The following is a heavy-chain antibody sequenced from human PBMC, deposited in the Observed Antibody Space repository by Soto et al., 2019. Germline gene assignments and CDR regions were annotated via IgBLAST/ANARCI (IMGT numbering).Heavy chain of an antibody. CDR2: ISAYNGNT. D-gene: IGHD1-1*01. CDR3: ARAETGTLNYYYYYGMDV. J-gene: IGHJ6*02. Sequence: ASVKVSCKASGYTFTSYGISWVRQAPGQGLEWMGWISAYNGNTNYAQKLQGRVTMTTDTSTSTAYMELRSLRSDDTAVYYCARAETGTLNYYYYYGMDVWGQGTTVTVSS. CDR1: GYTFTSYG. V-gene: IGHV1-18*01.